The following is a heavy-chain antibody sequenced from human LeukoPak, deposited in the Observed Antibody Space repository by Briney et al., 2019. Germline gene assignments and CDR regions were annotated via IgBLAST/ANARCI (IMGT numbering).Heavy chain of an antibody. D-gene: IGHD3-22*01. J-gene: IGHJ5*02. CDR3: AADYYDSSGYYP. Sequence: SETLSLTCTVSGYSISSGYYWGWIRQPPGKGLEWIGSIYHSGSTYYNPSLKSRVTISVDTSKNQFSLKLSSVTAADTAVYYCAADYYDSSGYYPWGQGTLVTVSS. V-gene: IGHV4-38-2*02. CDR1: GYSISSGYY. CDR2: IYHSGST.